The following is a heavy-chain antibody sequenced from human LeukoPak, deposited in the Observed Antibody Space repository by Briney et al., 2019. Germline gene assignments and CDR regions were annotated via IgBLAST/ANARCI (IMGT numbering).Heavy chain of an antibody. CDR2: ITGSGSRT. CDR3: AKEPVPAAILNYMDV. Sequence: PGGSLRLSCAASGFTFSTYGMHWVRQAPGKGLEYVSAITGSGSRTYYADSVKGRFTISRDNSKNTLYLQMNSLRAEDTAVYYCAKEPVPAAILNYMDVWGKGTTVTVSS. CDR1: GFTFSTYG. D-gene: IGHD2-2*02. J-gene: IGHJ6*03. V-gene: IGHV3-64*02.